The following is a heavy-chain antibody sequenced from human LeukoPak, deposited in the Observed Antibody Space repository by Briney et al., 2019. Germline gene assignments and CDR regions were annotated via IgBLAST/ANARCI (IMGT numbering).Heavy chain of an antibody. CDR1: GFTFSSYS. J-gene: IGHJ6*02. CDR3: ARSYGSGSPTYYYYYYGMDV. D-gene: IGHD3-10*01. CDR2: ISSSSYI. V-gene: IGHV3-21*01. Sequence: GGSLRLSCAASGFTFSSYSMNWVRQAPGKGLEWVSSISSSSYIYYADSVKGRFTISRDNAKNSLYLQMNSLRAEDTAVYYCARSYGSGSPTYYYYYYGMDVWGQGTTVTVSS.